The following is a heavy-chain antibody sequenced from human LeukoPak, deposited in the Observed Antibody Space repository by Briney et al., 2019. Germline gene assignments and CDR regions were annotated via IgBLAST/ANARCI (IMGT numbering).Heavy chain of an antibody. V-gene: IGHV4-4*02. CDR1: GGSISSSNW. CDR3: VGGSGWYEGYFDY. CDR2: IDHIGST. D-gene: IGHD6-19*01. Sequence: SETLSLTCAVSGGSISSSNWWSWVRQPPGKGLEWSGEIDHIGSTNYNPSLKRRATISVEKSKNQFSLNLSSLTAPDTRLYYIVGGSGWYEGYFDYWGQGTLVTVSS. J-gene: IGHJ4*02.